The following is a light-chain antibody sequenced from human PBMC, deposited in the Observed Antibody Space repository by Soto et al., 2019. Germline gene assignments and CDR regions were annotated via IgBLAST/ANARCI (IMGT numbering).Light chain of an antibody. CDR2: AAS. CDR1: QTISIN. CDR3: QQSYSTLPYT. V-gene: IGKV1-39*01. J-gene: IGKJ2*01. Sequence: DIQMTQSPSSLSASIGDRVTITCRASQTISINLNWYQQKPGEAPKLLIYAASSLQSGVPSRFSGSGSGTDFTLTISSLQPEDFATYYCQQSYSTLPYTFGQGTKLEIK.